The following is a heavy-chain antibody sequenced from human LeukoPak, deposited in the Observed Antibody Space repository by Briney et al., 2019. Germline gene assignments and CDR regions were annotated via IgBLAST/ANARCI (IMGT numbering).Heavy chain of an antibody. Sequence: GGSLRLSCAASGFTFSSYSMNWVRQAPGKGLEWVSSISSSSSYIYYADSVKGRFTISRDNAKNSLYLQMNSLRAEDTAVYYCARAAVRTNAFDIWGQGTMATVSS. J-gene: IGHJ3*02. V-gene: IGHV3-21*01. CDR3: ARAAVRTNAFDI. CDR2: ISSSSSYI. CDR1: GFTFSSYS. D-gene: IGHD4/OR15-4a*01.